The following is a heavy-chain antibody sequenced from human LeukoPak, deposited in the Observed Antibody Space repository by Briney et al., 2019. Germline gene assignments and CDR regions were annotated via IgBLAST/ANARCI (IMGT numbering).Heavy chain of an antibody. V-gene: IGHV3-23*01. CDR2: NSGSGGSR. D-gene: IGHD5-18*01. CDR1: GFTFSSYA. CDR3: ARDELSDTNGHSYGTNFDH. J-gene: IGHJ4*02. Sequence: GGSLRLSCEGSGFTFSSYAMSWVRQAQGKGLEWVSSNSGSGGSRYYGDSVKGRFTVFRDNSRNTLYLQMNSLRAEDTAVNYCARDELSDTNGHSYGTNFDHWGQGTLVTVSS.